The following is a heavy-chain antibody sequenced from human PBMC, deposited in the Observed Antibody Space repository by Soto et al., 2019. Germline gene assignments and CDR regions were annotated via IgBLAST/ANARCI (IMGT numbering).Heavy chain of an antibody. V-gene: IGHV3-7*01. CDR3: ARFYSGWYFFDY. D-gene: IGHD6-19*01. CDR2: IKQDGSEK. Sequence: EVQLVESGGGLVQPGGSLRLSCAASGFTFSSYWMSWVRQAPGKGLEWVANIKQDGSEKYYVDSVKGRFTISRDNAKNALCLQMNSLRAEDTAVYYRARFYSGWYFFDYWGQGTLVTVSS. J-gene: IGHJ4*02. CDR1: GFTFSSYW.